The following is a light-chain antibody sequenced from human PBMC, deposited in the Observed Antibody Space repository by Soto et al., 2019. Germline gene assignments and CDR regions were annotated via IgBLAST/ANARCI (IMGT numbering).Light chain of an antibody. Sequence: EIVLTQSPGTLSLSPGERATISCRASQRVSSRYFAWFQQRPGQVPRLLIFGSSSRAPGIPDRFSGSGSGTDFTLTISRLEPEDFGVYYCSQYYHSPRTFGQGTKVEIK. J-gene: IGKJ1*01. V-gene: IGKV3-20*01. CDR3: SQYYHSPRT. CDR1: QRVSSRY. CDR2: GSS.